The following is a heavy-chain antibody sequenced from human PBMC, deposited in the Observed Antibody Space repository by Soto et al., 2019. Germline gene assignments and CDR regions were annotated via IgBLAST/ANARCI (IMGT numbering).Heavy chain of an antibody. CDR3: ARSFVVVTDFDY. J-gene: IGHJ4*02. CDR2: VNGGNGNT. CDR1: GYTFTSYA. Sequence: GASVKVSCKASGYTFTSYAMHWVRQAPGQRLEWMGWVNGGNGNTKYSQKFQGRVTITRDTSASTAYMELSSLRSEDTAVYYCARSFVVVTDFDYWGQGTLVTVSS. V-gene: IGHV1-3*01. D-gene: IGHD2-21*02.